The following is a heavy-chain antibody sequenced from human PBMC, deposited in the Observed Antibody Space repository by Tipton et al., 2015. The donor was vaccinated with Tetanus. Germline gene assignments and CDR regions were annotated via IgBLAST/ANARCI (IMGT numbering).Heavy chain of an antibody. V-gene: IGHV3-43*01. Sequence: SLRLSCAASGFTFDDYTMHWVRQAPGKGLEWVSLISWDGGSTYYADSVKGRFTISRDNSKNSLYLQMNSLRAEDTAVYYCASRTAPTEYYYYGMDVWGQGTTVTVSS. J-gene: IGHJ6*02. CDR3: ASRTAPTEYYYYGMDV. CDR1: GFTFDDYT. CDR2: ISWDGGST. D-gene: IGHD1-14*01.